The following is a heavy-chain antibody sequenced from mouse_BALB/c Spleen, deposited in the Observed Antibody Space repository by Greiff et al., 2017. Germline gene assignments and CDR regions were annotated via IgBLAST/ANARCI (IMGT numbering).Heavy chain of an antibody. CDR2: ISSGSSTI. Sequence: EVHLVESGGGLVQPGGSRKLSCAASGFTFSSFGMHWVRQAPEKGLEWVAYISSGSSTIYYEDTVKGRYTISRDNPKNTLFLQMTSLRSEDTAMYYCARDYRYWYFDVWGAGTTVTVSS. V-gene: IGHV5-17*02. CDR3: ARDYRYWYFDV. D-gene: IGHD2-14*01. J-gene: IGHJ1*01. CDR1: GFTFSSFG.